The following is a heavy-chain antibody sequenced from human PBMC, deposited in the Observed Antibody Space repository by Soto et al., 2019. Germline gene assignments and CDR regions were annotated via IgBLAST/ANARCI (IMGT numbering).Heavy chain of an antibody. Sequence: ASVKVSCKASGYIFTNNDVSWVRQATGQGLEWMGWMNPGSGDTGYAQKFQGRVTMTRDISIATAYMELSSLRSDDTAIYYCARMATFGSLNWFDPWGQCTLVTVSS. J-gene: IGHJ5*02. CDR2: MNPGSGDT. CDR1: GYIFTNND. D-gene: IGHD3-16*01. CDR3: ARMATFGSLNWFDP. V-gene: IGHV1-8*01.